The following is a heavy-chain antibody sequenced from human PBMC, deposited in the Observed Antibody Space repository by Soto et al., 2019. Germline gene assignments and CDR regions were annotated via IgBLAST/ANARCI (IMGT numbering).Heavy chain of an antibody. CDR3: AREGSGFRGPIVWFDP. D-gene: IGHD3-10*01. V-gene: IGHV1-69*01. CDR1: RDTFSDYA. CDR2: IIPIFGTT. J-gene: IGHJ5*02. Sequence: QVQLVQSGAEVKKPGSSVKVSCKASRDTFSDYAISWVRQAPGQGLEWMGGIIPIFGTTKYSQKLQGRVTITADESTSTVYMELTSLRSDDTAAYYCAREGSGFRGPIVWFDPWGQGTLVTVSS.